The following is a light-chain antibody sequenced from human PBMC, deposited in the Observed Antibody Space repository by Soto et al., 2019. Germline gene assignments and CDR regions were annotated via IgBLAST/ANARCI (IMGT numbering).Light chain of an antibody. CDR3: CSYAGTYTWV. J-gene: IGLJ3*02. V-gene: IGLV2-8*01. CDR2: EVS. CDR1: SSDVGGYNY. Sequence: QSALTQPPSASGSPGQSVTISCTGTSSDVGGYNYVSWYQQYPGKVPKLIIYEVSERPSGVPDRFSGSKSGNTASLTISGLQAEDEADYFCCSYAGTYTWVFGGGTQLTVL.